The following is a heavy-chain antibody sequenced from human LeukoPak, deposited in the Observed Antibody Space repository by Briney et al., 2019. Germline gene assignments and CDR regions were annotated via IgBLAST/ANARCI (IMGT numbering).Heavy chain of an antibody. V-gene: IGHV3-11*04. D-gene: IGHD3-3*01. Sequence: GGSLRLSCTASGFTFSDYYMSWIRQAPGKGLEWVSYISSSGSTIYYADSVKGRFTISRDNAKNSLYLQMNSLRAEDTAVYYCARAKGPVLRFLEWLLPQRHYYYYYMDVWGKGTTVTVSS. CDR2: ISSSGSTI. CDR3: ARAKGPVLRFLEWLLPQRHYYYYYMDV. CDR1: GFTFSDYY. J-gene: IGHJ6*03.